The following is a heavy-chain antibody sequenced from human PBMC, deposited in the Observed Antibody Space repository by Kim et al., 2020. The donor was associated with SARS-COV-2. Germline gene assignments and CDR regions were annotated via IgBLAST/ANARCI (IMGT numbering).Heavy chain of an antibody. Sequence: GESLKISCKASGYSFTSYWIAWVRQMPGKGLEWMGVIYPGNYDARYSPSFQGQVTISADRSISTAYLQWSSLKASDTAMYYCARRGDYRVFDYWGQGTLVTVSS. CDR2: IYPGNYDA. CDR1: GYSFTSYW. V-gene: IGHV5-51*01. J-gene: IGHJ4*02. D-gene: IGHD7-27*01. CDR3: ARRGDYRVFDY.